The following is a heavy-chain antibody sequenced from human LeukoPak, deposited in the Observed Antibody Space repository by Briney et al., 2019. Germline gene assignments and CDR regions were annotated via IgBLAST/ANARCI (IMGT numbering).Heavy chain of an antibody. D-gene: IGHD6-13*01. CDR3: ARHREQQLLVTDAFDI. CDR1: GGTFSSYA. V-gene: IGHV1-69*06. J-gene: IGHJ3*02. Sequence: SVKVSCKASGGTFSSYAFSWVRQAPGQGLEWMGGIIPIFDTADYAQKFQGRVTITADTSTSTAYMDLSSLRSEDTAVYFCARHREQQLLVTDAFDIWGQGTMVTVSS. CDR2: IIPIFDTA.